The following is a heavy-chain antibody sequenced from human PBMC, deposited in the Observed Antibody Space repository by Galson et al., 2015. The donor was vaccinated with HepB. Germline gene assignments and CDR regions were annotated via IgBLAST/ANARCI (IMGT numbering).Heavy chain of an antibody. CDR3: VKGDSIHSGSYYLDY. CDR1: GFTFSSYA. D-gene: IGHD1-26*01. CDR2: ISSNGGST. V-gene: IGHV3-64D*06. J-gene: IGHJ4*02. Sequence: SLRLSCAASGFTFSSYAMHWVRQAPGKGLEYVSAISSNGGSTYYADSVKGRFTISRDNSKNTLYLQMSSLRAEGTAVYYCVKGDSIHSGSYYLDYWGQGTLVTVSS.